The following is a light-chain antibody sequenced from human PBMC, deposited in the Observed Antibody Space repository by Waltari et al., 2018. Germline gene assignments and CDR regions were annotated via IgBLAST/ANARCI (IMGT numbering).Light chain of an antibody. J-gene: IGKJ1*01. V-gene: IGKV4-1*01. CDR3: HQYYSTPST. CDR2: WSS. CDR1: QSVLYTSNNNNY. Sequence: DIVMTQSPNSLAVSLGERATINCNSSQSVLYTSNNNNYLAWYQQKPGQPPKLLIYWSSTREYGVPDRFSGSGSGTDFTLTISSLQAEDVAVYYCHQYYSTPSTFGQGTKVEIK.